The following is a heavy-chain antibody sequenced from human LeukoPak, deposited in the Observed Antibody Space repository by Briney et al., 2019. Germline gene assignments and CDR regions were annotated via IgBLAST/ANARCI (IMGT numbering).Heavy chain of an antibody. J-gene: IGHJ4*02. V-gene: IGHV4-39*01. D-gene: IGHD5-24*01. CDR3: ASLRGDGYNFSFDY. CDR2: IYYSGST. CDR1: GGSISSSSYY. Sequence: SETLSLTCTVSGGSISSSSYYWGWIRQPPGKRLEWIGSIYYSGSTYYNPSLKSRVTISVDTSKNQFSLKLSSVTAADTAVYYCASLRGDGYNFSFDYWGQGTLVTVSS.